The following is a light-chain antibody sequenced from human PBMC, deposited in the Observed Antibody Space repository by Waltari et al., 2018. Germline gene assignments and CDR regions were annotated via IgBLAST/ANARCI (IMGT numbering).Light chain of an antibody. CDR1: QSLTKRY. V-gene: IGKV3-20*01. J-gene: IGKJ2*01. Sequence: VLTQSPGTLSLSPGESAPLSCRASQSLTKRYLAWYQQKPGEAPGLLSYGASSRAAGIPDRFSGSGSGTDFTLTISRLEPEDFAVYYCQQYGSSVLYTFGQGTKLEIK. CDR3: QQYGSSVLYT. CDR2: GAS.